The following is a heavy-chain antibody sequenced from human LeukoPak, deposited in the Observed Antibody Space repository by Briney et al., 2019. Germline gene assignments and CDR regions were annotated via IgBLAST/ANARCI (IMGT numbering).Heavy chain of an antibody. V-gene: IGHV1-18*01. CDR3: AKDWHILTGRNCFDP. Sequence: ASVRVSCKASGYTFNNYGISWVRQAPGQGLEWMGWVSSYNGDTNYAQKFHGRVTMSTDTSTSTAYMELRNLRFDDTAMYYCAKDWHILTGRNCFDPWGQGTLVTVSS. J-gene: IGHJ5*02. CDR2: VSSYNGDT. D-gene: IGHD3-9*01. CDR1: GYTFNNYG.